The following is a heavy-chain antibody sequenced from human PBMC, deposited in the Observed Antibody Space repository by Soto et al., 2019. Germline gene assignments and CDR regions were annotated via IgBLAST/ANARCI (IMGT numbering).Heavy chain of an antibody. Sequence: GGSLRLSCAASGFTFSNAWMSWVRQAPGKGLEWVGRIKSKTDGGTTDYAAPVKGRFTISRDDSKNTLYLQMNSLKTEDTAVYYCTTGGSYRTSDYGDSALVDYWGQGTLVTVSS. V-gene: IGHV3-15*01. J-gene: IGHJ4*02. CDR3: TTGGSYRTSDYGDSALVDY. CDR1: GFTFSNAW. CDR2: IKSKTDGGTT. D-gene: IGHD3-16*02.